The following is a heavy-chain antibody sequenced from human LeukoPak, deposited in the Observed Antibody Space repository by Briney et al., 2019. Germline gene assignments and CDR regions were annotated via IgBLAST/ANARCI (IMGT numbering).Heavy chain of an antibody. CDR3: AKSMGSIDFDF. D-gene: IGHD2/OR15-2a*01. J-gene: IGHJ4*02. V-gene: IGHV3-23*01. CDR2: ISGSGCST. Sequence: GGSLRLSCAASGFTFSGYAMSGLRQAPGKGLEWVSAISGSGCSTYYADSVKGRFTTSKDNSKNTLYLQMNGLRAEDTAVYYCAKSMGSIDFDFWGQGTLVTVSS. CDR1: GFTFSGYA.